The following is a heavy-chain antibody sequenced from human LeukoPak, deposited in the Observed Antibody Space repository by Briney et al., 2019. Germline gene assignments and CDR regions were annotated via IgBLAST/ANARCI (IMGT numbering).Heavy chain of an antibody. V-gene: IGHV3-15*01. CDR1: GFTFSNAW. CDR2: IKSKPDGGAI. CDR3: TRDKLELRQFDY. Sequence: GGALRLSCAASGFTFSNAWMSCVRQAPGKGREGVGRIKSKPDGGAIDYAAPVKGRFIISRDDSKDMLYLQMNSLKTEDTGVYYCTRDKLELRQFDYWGQGTLVTVSS. D-gene: IGHD1-26*01. J-gene: IGHJ4*02.